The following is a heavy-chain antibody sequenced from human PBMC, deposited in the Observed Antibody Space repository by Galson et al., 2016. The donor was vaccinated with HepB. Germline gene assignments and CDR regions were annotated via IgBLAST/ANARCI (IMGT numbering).Heavy chain of an antibody. D-gene: IGHD3-22*01. Sequence: LSLTCAVSGGSVRSGGFYWNWVRHHPGKGLEWIGYIGYSGDLLYNPSLKGRVVISLEASTNRFYLKLSSVTAADTAVYYCARGDLHYYDSSGYYLPYYYFDFWGQGTLVTVSS. V-gene: IGHV4-31*11. CDR1: GGSVRSGGFY. J-gene: IGHJ4*02. CDR2: IGYSGDL. CDR3: ARGDLHYYDSSGYYLPYYYFDF.